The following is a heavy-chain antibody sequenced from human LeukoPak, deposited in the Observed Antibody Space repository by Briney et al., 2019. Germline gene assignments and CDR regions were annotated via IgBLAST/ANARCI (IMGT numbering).Heavy chain of an antibody. J-gene: IGHJ3*02. V-gene: IGHV4-39*07. CDR3: ARARYANAWYAFDI. CDR2: FYESGST. CDR1: GGSISSSSYY. D-gene: IGHD2-2*01. Sequence: SETLSLTCTVSGGSISSSSYYWDWIRQPPGKGLEWIGNFYESGSTWYNPSLTSRVTTLVDTSKNQFSLKLTAVTAADTAVYYCARARYANAWYAFDIWGHGTMVTVSS.